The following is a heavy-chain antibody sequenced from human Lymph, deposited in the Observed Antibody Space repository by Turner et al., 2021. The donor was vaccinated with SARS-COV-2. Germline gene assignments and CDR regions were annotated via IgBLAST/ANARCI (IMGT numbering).Heavy chain of an antibody. J-gene: IGHJ4*02. V-gene: IGHV3-23*01. CDR2: ISGSGGRT. CDR3: AKEGDTAMVNFDY. D-gene: IGHD5-18*01. CDR1: GFTFSSYA. Sequence: EVQLLESGGGLVQPGGSLRLSFPASGFTFSSYAMGWVGQAPGKGAEWVSAISGSGGRTYYADAVKGRFTISRDNSKNTLYLKMNSLRAEDTAVYYCAKEGDTAMVNFDYWGQGTLVTVSS.